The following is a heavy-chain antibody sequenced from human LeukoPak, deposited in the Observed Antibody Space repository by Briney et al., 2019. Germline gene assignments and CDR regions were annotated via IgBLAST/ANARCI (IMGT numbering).Heavy chain of an antibody. V-gene: IGHV1-69*13. CDR3: ASPVFGGLATRGAFDY. CDR1: GGTFSNYA. J-gene: IGHJ4*02. D-gene: IGHD3-10*01. CDR2: IIPIFGTA. Sequence: GASVKVSCKASGGTFSNYAISWVRQAPGQGLEWMGGIIPIFGTANYAQKFQGRVTITADESTSIVYMELSSLRSDDTAVYYCASPVFGGLATRGAFDYWGQGTLVTVSS.